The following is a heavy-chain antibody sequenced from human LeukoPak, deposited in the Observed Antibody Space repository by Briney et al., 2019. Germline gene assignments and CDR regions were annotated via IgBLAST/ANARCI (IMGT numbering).Heavy chain of an antibody. CDR2: ISHSGST. V-gene: IGHV4-34*01. D-gene: IGHD5-18*01. J-gene: IGHJ4*02. CDR3: ARADQYSYGYFDY. Sequence: PSETLSLTCAVYGGSFSGYYWSWIRQPPGKGLEWIGEISHSGSTNYNPSLKSRVTISVDTSKNQFSLKLSSVTAADTAVYYCARADQYSYGYFDYWGQGTLVTVSS. CDR1: GGSFSGYY.